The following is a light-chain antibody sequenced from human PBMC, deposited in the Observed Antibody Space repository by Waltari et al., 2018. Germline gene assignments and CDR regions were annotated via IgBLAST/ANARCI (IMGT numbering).Light chain of an antibody. CDR2: DVS. J-gene: IGLJ2*01. Sequence: QSALTQPASVSGSPGQSITISCSGTSSDVGGYNYVSWYQQHPGKAPKLMIYDVSNRPSGVCNLFSGSKSGNTASRTISALQAEDEADYYCSSYTSSSARVIFGGGTKLTVL. V-gene: IGLV2-14*03. CDR3: SSYTSSSARVI. CDR1: SSDVGGYNY.